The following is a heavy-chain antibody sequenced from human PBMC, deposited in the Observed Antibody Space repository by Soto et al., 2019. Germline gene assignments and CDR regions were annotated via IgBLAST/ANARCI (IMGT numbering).Heavy chain of an antibody. J-gene: IGHJ6*02. V-gene: IGHV1-3*01. CDR2: INGGTGQT. CDR1: GYTFSTHA. D-gene: IGHD1-1*01. Sequence: ASEKVSCKASGYTFSTHAMHWVRQAPGQSHEWMGWINGGTGQTKHSHRFQDRVSITRDTSASTDYMELSSLRSEDTAVYYCARGKGMEENYYYDGLDIWGQGTTVTVSS. CDR3: ARGKGMEENYYYDGLDI.